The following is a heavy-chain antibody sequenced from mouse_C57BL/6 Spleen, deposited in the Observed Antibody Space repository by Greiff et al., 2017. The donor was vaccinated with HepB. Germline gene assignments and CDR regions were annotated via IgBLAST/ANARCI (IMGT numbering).Heavy chain of an antibody. D-gene: IGHD1-1*01. V-gene: IGHV5-17*01. Sequence: EVHLVESGGGLVKPGGSLKLSCAASGFTFSDYGMHWVRQAPEKGLEWVAYISSGSSTIYYADTVKGRFTISRDNAKNTLFLQMTSLRSEDTAMYYCARGTVRSSAWFAYWGQGTLVTVSA. CDR3: ARGTVRSSAWFAY. CDR1: GFTFSDYG. CDR2: ISSGSSTI. J-gene: IGHJ3*01.